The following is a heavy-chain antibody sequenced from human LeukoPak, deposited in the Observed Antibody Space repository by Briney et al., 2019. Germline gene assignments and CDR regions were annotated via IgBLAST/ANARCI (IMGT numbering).Heavy chain of an antibody. Sequence: GGSLRLSCAASGFTFSSYAMYWVRQAPGKGLEWVAVISYDGSTKYYADSVKGRFTISRDNSKNTLYLQMNSLRAEDTAVYYCARDIAVAGFDYWGQGTLVTVSS. CDR3: ARDIAVAGFDY. CDR1: GFTFSSYA. D-gene: IGHD6-19*01. V-gene: IGHV3-30*04. J-gene: IGHJ4*02. CDR2: ISYDGSTK.